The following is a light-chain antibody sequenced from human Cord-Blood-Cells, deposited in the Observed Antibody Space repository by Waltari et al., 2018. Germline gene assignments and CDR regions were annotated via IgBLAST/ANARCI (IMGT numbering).Light chain of an antibody. CDR2: SNN. CDR1: SSNIGRNT. J-gene: IGLJ2*01. CDR3: AAWDDSLNGPV. Sequence: QSVLTQPPSASGTPGQRVTNSCSGSSSNIGRNTVHWYQQLPGTAPKLRIYSNNQRPSGVPDRFSGSKSGTSASLAISGLQSEDEADYYCAAWDDSLNGPVFGGGTKLTVL. V-gene: IGLV1-44*01.